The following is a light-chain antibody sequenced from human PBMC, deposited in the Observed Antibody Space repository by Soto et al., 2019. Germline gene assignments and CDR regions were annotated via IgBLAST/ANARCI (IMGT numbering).Light chain of an antibody. J-gene: IGLJ2*01. CDR3: QAWDSSTPWGV. Sequence: SYELTQPPSVSVSPGQTASITCSGDKLGDKYACWYQQKPGQSPVLVIYQDSKRPSGIPERFSGSNSGNTATLTISGTQAMDEADYYCQAWDSSTPWGVFGGGTKLTVL. CDR2: QDS. V-gene: IGLV3-1*01. CDR1: KLGDKY.